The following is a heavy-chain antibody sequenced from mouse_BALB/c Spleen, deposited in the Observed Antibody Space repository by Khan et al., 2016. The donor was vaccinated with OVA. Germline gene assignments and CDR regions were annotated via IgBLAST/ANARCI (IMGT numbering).Heavy chain of an antibody. V-gene: IGHV2-3*01. Sequence: QVQLKESGPGLVAPSQSLAITCTVSGFSLTNYGISWIRQPPGKGLEWLGVIWDDGSTNYHSALISRLSLSKDNSKSHFFLTFNSLQTDDTATYSCGRFGFRNNNCCTVDYWGEGSSFPVSS. CDR1: GFSLTNYG. CDR2: IWDDGST. CDR3: GRFGFRNNNCCTVDY. D-gene: IGHD1-1*01. J-gene: IGHJ4*01.